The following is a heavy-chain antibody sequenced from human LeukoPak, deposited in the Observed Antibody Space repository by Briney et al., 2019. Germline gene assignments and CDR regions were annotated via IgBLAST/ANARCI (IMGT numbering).Heavy chain of an antibody. CDR1: GGSFSGYY. CDR3: ATHCSRSSCYRDAFDI. V-gene: IGHV4-34*01. Sequence: SETLSLTCAVYGGSFSGYYWSWIRQPPGKGLDWIGEINHSGSTNYNPSLKSRVTISVDTSKNQFSLKLSSVTAADTAVYYCATHCSRSSCYRDAFDIWGQGTMVSVFS. J-gene: IGHJ3*02. D-gene: IGHD2-2*01. CDR2: INHSGST.